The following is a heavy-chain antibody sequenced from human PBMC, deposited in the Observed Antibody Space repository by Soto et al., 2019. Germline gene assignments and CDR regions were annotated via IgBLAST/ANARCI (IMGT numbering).Heavy chain of an antibody. V-gene: IGHV3-7*03. Sequence: GGSLRLSCAASGFTFSDYWISWVRHAPGKGPEWVANIKQDGSEKYYVDSVKGRFTISRDNAKNSLYLQMNSLRDEDTAVYYCARGRSTMVRGVTSSTRRYYYYMDVWGKGTTVTVSS. D-gene: IGHD3-10*01. CDR3: ARGRSTMVRGVTSSTRRYYYYMDV. J-gene: IGHJ6*03. CDR2: IKQDGSEK. CDR1: GFTFSDYW.